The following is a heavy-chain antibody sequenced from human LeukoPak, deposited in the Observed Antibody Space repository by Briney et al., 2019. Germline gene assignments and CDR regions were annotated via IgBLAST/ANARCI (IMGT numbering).Heavy chain of an antibody. CDR3: ARDWGHRCCDY. V-gene: IGHV3-53*01. CDR2: IYSAGST. J-gene: IGHJ4*02. Sequence: GSLRLSSAAPGIRVSAKYMGWVRQAPGKGLGWASVIYSAGSTYYAHSMKGRFTISRDNSKNTLYLQMNSLKAEGTAVYYCARDWGHRCCDYWGQGTLVTVSS. D-gene: IGHD3-16*01. CDR1: GIRVSAKY.